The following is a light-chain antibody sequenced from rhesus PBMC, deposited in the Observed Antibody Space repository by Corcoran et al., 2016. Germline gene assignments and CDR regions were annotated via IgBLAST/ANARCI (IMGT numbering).Light chain of an antibody. CDR1: QGISSW. CDR3: QQGYNTPT. J-gene: IGKJ1*01. V-gene: IGKV1-18*01. CDR2: AAS. Sequence: DIQMTQSPSSLSASVGDKVTITCRASQGISSWLAWYQHKPGKAPKLLIYAASSVQSGIPSRFSGSGSVTDYNITLSSLQPEDFATYYCQQGYNTPTFGQGTKVGIK.